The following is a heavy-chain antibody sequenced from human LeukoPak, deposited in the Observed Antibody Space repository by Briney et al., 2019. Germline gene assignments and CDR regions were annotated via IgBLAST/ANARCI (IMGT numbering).Heavy chain of an antibody. J-gene: IGHJ3*02. CDR2: INPNSGGT. V-gene: IGHV1-2*02. Sequence: ASVKVSCRASGYTFTGYYMHWVRQAPGRGLEWMGWINPNSGGTNYAQKFQGRVTMTRDTSISTAYMELSRLRSDDAAVYYSARGGIDDAFDSWGQGTMVTVSS. CDR1: GYTFTGYY. D-gene: IGHD2/OR15-2a*01. CDR3: ARGGIDDAFDS.